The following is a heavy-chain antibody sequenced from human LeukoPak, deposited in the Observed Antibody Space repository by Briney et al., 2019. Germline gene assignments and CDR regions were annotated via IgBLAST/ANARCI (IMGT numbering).Heavy chain of an antibody. CDR3: ARDRGYCSSTSCYSEGAY. J-gene: IGHJ4*02. Sequence: GASVKVSCKASGYTFTSYGISWVRQAPGQGLEWMGWISAYNGNTNYVQKLQGRVTMTTDTSTSTAYVELRSLRSDDTAVYYCARDRGYCSSTSCYSEGAYWGQGTLVTVSS. CDR2: ISAYNGNT. CDR1: GYTFTSYG. V-gene: IGHV1-18*01. D-gene: IGHD2-2*02.